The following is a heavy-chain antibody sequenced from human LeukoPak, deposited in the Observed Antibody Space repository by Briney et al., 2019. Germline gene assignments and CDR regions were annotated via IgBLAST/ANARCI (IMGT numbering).Heavy chain of an antibody. CDR2: INAGNGNT. CDR1: GYTFTSYA. CDR3: AREGLLWFGEGTNAFDI. V-gene: IGHV1-3*01. J-gene: IGHJ3*02. Sequence: ASVKVSCKASGYTFTSYAMHWVRQAPGQRLEWMGWINAGNGNTKYSQKSQGRVTITRDTSASTAYMELSSLRSEDTAVYYCAREGLLWFGEGTNAFDIWGQGTMVTVSS. D-gene: IGHD3-10*01.